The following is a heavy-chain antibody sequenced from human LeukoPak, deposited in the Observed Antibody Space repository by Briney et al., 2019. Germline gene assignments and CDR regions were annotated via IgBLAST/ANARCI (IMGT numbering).Heavy chain of an antibody. CDR3: WSDPAGVEAADTEYDYCGMDV. CDR2: ICGGGST. CDR1: GFTFSSNY. D-gene: IGHD6-13*01. Sequence: PGGSLRLSCAASGFTFSSNYMSWVRQAPGKGLEWVSVICGGGSTYYAASVKGRFTISTDNSTDTPYLQKSSRRTEDTPADYCWSDPAGVEAADTEYDYCGMDVGGQGSTVTVS. J-gene: IGHJ6*02. V-gene: IGHV3-53*01.